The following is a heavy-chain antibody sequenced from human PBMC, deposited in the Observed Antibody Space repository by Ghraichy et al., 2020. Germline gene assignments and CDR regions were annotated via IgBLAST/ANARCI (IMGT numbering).Heavy chain of an antibody. J-gene: IGHJ4*02. D-gene: IGHD1-26*01. V-gene: IGHV3-30*18. Sequence: GGSLRLSCAASGFTFSTYGMHWVRQAPGKGLEWVAVISYNGNPYYYADSVKGRFTISRDNSKNTLYLQMNSLGVEDTAVYFCAKKAMAWGATTGFDYLGQGTLVTVSS. CDR1: GFTFSTYG. CDR2: ISYNGNPY. CDR3: AKKAMAWGATTGFDY.